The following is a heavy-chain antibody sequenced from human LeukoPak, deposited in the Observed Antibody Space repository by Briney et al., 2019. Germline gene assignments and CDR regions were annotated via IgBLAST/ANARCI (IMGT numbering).Heavy chain of an antibody. V-gene: IGHV1-18*01. D-gene: IGHD5-18*01. Sequence: ASVKVSCKASGYTFTNFGISWVRQAPGQGLQWMGWISTYNGYANYAQKLQGRVTMTTDTSTSTAYMELRSLRFDDTAVYYCARDLPYLQLWFTPLDYWGQGTLVTVSS. CDR2: ISTYNGYA. CDR3: ARDLPYLQLWFTPLDY. CDR1: GYTFTNFG. J-gene: IGHJ4*02.